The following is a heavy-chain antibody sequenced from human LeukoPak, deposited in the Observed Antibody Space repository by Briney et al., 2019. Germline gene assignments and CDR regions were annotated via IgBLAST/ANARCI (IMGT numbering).Heavy chain of an antibody. CDR3: RTYYYGSGREDAFDI. Sequence: GGSLRLSCAASGFTFDDYGMSWVRQTPGKGLEWVSGINWNGGSTGYADSVKGRFTISRDNAKNSLYLQMNSLRAEDTALYYCRTYYYGSGREDAFDIWGQGTMVTVSS. J-gene: IGHJ3*02. D-gene: IGHD3-10*01. V-gene: IGHV3-20*04. CDR2: INWNGGST. CDR1: GFTFDDYG.